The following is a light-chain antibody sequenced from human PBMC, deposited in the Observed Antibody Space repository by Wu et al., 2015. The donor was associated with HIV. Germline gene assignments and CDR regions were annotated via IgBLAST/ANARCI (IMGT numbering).Light chain of an antibody. CDR3: QQYGSSPLT. CDR2: DLS. J-gene: IGKJ4*01. V-gene: IGKV3D-20*01. CDR1: QTVNSNY. Sequence: EVVLTQSPATLSLSPGERATFSCGASQTVNSNYLAWYQHRPGLAPRLLIYDLSTRATGIPDRFSGSGSGTEFTLTISRLEPEDFAIYYCQQYGSSPLTFGGGTKVGIK.